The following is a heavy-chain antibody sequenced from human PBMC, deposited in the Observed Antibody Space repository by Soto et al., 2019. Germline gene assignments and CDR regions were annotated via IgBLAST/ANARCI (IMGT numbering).Heavy chain of an antibody. V-gene: IGHV1-69*13. J-gene: IGHJ6*02. CDR3: AKVRYSSPMGYYYGMDV. CDR1: RVAFSKFI. Sequence: SVKVSCKASRVAFSKFIVTWVRQAPGLGLEWVGGIIPIFGTANYAQKFQGRVTITADESTGTSYMEVNNLRSEDTAVYYCAKVRYSSPMGYYYGMDVWGQGTTVTVSS. D-gene: IGHD6-19*01. CDR2: IIPIFGTA.